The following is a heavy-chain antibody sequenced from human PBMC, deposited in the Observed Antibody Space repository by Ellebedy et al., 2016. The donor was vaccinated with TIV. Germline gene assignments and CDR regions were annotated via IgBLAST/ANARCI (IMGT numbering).Heavy chain of an antibody. D-gene: IGHD4-17*01. CDR3: ATDGSYGDYVFPRHAFEM. CDR2: INQDGSEQ. Sequence: GGSLRLSCAASGFTFSSYWMTWVRQAPGKGLEWVANINQDGSEQYYVDSVQGRFTISRDNTKNSLYLQMNSLRVEDTAVYYCATDGSYGDYVFPRHAFEMWGQGTMVTVSS. V-gene: IGHV3-7*01. CDR1: GFTFSSYW. J-gene: IGHJ3*02.